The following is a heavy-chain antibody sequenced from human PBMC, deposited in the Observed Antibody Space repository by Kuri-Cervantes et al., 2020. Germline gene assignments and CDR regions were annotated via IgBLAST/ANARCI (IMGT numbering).Heavy chain of an antibody. Sequence: GESLKISCAASGFTVSSNYMSWVRQAPGKGLEWVSVIYSGGSTYYADSVKGRFTISRDNSKNTLYLQMNSLRAEDTAVYYCARGMAYYGSGSYYYYYYGMDVWGQGTTVTVSS. V-gene: IGHV3-53*01. D-gene: IGHD3-10*01. CDR1: GFTVSSNY. J-gene: IGHJ6*02. CDR2: IYSGGST. CDR3: ARGMAYYGSGSYYYYYYGMDV.